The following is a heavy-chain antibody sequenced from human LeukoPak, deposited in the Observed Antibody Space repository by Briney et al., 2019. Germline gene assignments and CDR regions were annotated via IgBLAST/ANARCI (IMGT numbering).Heavy chain of an antibody. CDR1: GFTFSSFG. D-gene: IGHD3-3*01. Sequence: GESLRLSCVASGFTFSSFGMHWLRQAPGKGLEWVALIPFDGDTKCNADSVKGRFTISRDNSKNTVSLQMNSLRAEDTAVYYCAKALYDSWSGNYFDSWGQGTRVTVT. J-gene: IGHJ4*02. V-gene: IGHV3-30*02. CDR3: AKALYDSWSGNYFDS. CDR2: IPFDGDTK.